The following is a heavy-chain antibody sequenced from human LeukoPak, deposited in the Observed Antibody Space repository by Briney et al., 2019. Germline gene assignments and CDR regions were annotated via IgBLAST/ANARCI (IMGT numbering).Heavy chain of an antibody. Sequence: SETLSLTCTVSGGSISSYYWSWIRQPPGKGLEWIGYIYYSGSTNYNPSLKSRVTISVDTSKNQFSLKLSSVTAADTAVYYCARHEKGSGWTEYYYYYGMDVWGQGTTVTVSS. V-gene: IGHV4-59*08. CDR2: IYYSGST. D-gene: IGHD6-19*01. CDR3: ARHEKGSGWTEYYYYYGMDV. J-gene: IGHJ6*02. CDR1: GGSISSYY.